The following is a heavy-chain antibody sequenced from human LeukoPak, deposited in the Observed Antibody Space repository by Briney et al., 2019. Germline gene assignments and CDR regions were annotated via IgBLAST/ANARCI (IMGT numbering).Heavy chain of an antibody. D-gene: IGHD2-8*01. CDR2: ITNGATNT. CDR1: GFMFSGTG. Sequence: SGGSLRLSCAASGFMFSGTGMSWVRQAPGKGLEWVSGITNGATNTVYTDSVKGRFTISRDDSKNTLHLQMNSLRVEDTAIYYCAQILLTSATGAWGQGTLVTVSS. V-gene: IGHV3-23*01. CDR3: AQILLTSATGA. J-gene: IGHJ5*02.